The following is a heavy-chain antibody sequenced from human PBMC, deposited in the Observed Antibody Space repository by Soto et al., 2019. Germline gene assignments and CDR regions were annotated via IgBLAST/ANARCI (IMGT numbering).Heavy chain of an antibody. V-gene: IGHV1-2*04. D-gene: IGHD2-2*01. CDR3: ERDRVPAAMRQTGGSWFDP. CDR1: GYTFTGYY. J-gene: IGHJ5*02. Sequence: QVQLVQSGAEVKKPGASVKVSCKASGYTFTGYYMHWVRQAPGQGLECMGWINPNSGGTNYAQKLQGWVTITRDTSISTTYMELSRMRSDDTAVYYCERDRVPAAMRQTGGSWFDPWGQGTLVPVSS. CDR2: INPNSGGT.